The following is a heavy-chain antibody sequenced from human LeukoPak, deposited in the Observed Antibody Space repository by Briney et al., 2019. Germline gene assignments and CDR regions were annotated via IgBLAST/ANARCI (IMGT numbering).Heavy chain of an antibody. V-gene: IGHV4-59*01. CDR3: ARRHITMVRGVILGWYFDL. D-gene: IGHD3-10*01. Sequence: PSQTLSLTCTVSGGSISSYYWSWIRQPPGKGLEWIGYIHYSGSTNYNPSLKSRVTISVDTSKNQFSLKLSSVTAADTAVYYCARRHITMVRGVILGWYFDLWGRGTLVTVSS. CDR1: GGSISSYY. J-gene: IGHJ2*01. CDR2: IHYSGST.